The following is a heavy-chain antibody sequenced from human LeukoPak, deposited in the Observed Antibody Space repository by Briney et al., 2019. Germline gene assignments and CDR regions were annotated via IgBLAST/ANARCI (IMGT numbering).Heavy chain of an antibody. D-gene: IGHD5-24*01. CDR2: IWYDGSNK. Sequence: PGGSLRLSCAASGFTFSSYGMHWVRQAPGKGLEWVAVIWYDGSNKYYADSVKGRFTIPRDNSKNTLYLQMNSLRAEDTAVYYCAKLMRMAHDYWGQGTLVTVSS. J-gene: IGHJ4*02. CDR1: GFTFSSYG. V-gene: IGHV3-30*02. CDR3: AKLMRMAHDY.